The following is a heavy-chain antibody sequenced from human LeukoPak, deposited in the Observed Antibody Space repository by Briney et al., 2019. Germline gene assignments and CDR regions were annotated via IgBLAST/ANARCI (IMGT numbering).Heavy chain of an antibody. J-gene: IGHJ3*02. D-gene: IGHD5-24*01. CDR2: ISWNSGSI. V-gene: IGHV3-9*01. Sequence: PGGSLRLSCAASGFTFDDYAMHWVRQAPGKGLEWVSGISWNSGSIGYADSVKGRFTISRDNAKNSLYLQMNSLRAEDTALYYCAKDIYEDGFYAFDIWGQGTMVTVSS. CDR3: AKDIYEDGFYAFDI. CDR1: GFTFDDYA.